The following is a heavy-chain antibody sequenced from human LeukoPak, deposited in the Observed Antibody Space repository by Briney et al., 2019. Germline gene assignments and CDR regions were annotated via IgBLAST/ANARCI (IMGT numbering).Heavy chain of an antibody. J-gene: IGHJ5*02. V-gene: IGHV1-8*01. CDR3: ARNRNGLDP. D-gene: IGHD2-8*01. Sequence: KFQGRVTMTRDTSISTAYMELSSLPSEDTAVYYCARNRNGLDPWGQGTLVTVSS.